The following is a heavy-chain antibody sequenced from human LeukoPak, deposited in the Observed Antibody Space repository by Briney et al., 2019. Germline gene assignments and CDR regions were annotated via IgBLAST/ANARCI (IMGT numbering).Heavy chain of an antibody. J-gene: IGHJ4*02. CDR1: GYTFTSYG. V-gene: IGHV1-18*01. D-gene: IGHD3-16*01. CDR3: ARDSRRLRYFAVDY. Sequence: ASVKVSCKASGYTFTSYGISWVRQAPGQGLEWMGWISAYNGNTNYAQKLQGRVTMTTDTSTSTAYMELRSPRSDDTAVYYCARDSRRLRYFAVDYWGQGTLVTVSS. CDR2: ISAYNGNT.